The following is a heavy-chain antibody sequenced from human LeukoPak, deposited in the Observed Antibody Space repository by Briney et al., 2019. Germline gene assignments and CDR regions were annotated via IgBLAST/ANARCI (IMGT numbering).Heavy chain of an antibody. CDR2: ISGSGGTT. CDR3: ARFYSSSWTTNWFDP. Sequence: GGSLRLSCAASGFTFSSYAMTWVRQAPGKGLQWVSVISGSGGTTYYADSVKGRFTISRGNAKNSLYLQMNSLRAEDTAAYYCARFYSSSWTTNWFDPWGQGTLVTVSS. J-gene: IGHJ5*02. V-gene: IGHV3-23*01. D-gene: IGHD6-13*01. CDR1: GFTFSSYA.